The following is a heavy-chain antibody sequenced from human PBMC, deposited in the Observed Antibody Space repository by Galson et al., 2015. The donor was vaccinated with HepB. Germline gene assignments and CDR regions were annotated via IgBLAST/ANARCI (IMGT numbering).Heavy chain of an antibody. CDR3: ARPYSSGWTGFDY. D-gene: IGHD6-19*01. J-gene: IGHJ4*02. CDR1: GYSLSNYA. Sequence: SVKVSCKASGYSLSNYAINWVRQAPGQGLEWMGWINTNTGNPTCAQGFTGRSVFSLDTSVSTAYLQISSLKASDTAMYYCARPYSSGWTGFDYWGQGTLVTVSS. V-gene: IGHV7-4-1*02. CDR2: INTNTGNP.